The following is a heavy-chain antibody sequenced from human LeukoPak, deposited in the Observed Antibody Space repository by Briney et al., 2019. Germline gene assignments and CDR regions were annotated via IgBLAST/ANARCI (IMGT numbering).Heavy chain of an antibody. CDR2: TYSGGRT. V-gene: IGHV3-53*01. J-gene: IGHJ6*03. D-gene: IGHD3-10*01. Sequence: GGSLRLSCAASGFTVTRNYMTWVRQAPGKGLEWVSVTYSGGRTYYEDSVKGRFTISRDNSKNTLYLQMNSLRAEDTAVYYCARVYYGSGSLHYYYYYMDVWGKGTTVTISS. CDR1: GFTVTRNY. CDR3: ARVYYGSGSLHYYYYYMDV.